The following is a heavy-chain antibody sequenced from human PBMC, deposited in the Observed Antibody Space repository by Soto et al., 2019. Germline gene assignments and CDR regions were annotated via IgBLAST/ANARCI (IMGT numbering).Heavy chain of an antibody. D-gene: IGHD3-16*01. CDR3: VRIRYQLPSSVLWLDP. V-gene: IGHV4-34*01. J-gene: IGHJ5*02. Sequence: SETLSLTCAVYGGLLSESYSTWIGQLPGKGLEWLGEINPVGGTNYNPSLKSRVTMSVDTSQNQFSLRLISVTAADTAMYFCVRIRYQLPSSVLWLDPWGQGTPVTVSS. CDR1: GGLLSESY. CDR2: INPVGGT.